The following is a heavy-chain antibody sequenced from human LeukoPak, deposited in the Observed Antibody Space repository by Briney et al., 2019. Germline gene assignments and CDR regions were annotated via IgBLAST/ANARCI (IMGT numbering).Heavy chain of an antibody. CDR2: IYPGGTT. CDR1: GLTVSSNF. D-gene: IGHD2-15*01. J-gene: IGHJ4*02. V-gene: IGHV3-53*01. CDR3: ARDFYSYRAY. Sequence: GGSLRLSCAASGLTVSSNFMNWVRQAPGKGLEWVSVIYPGGTTYDADSVKGRFTISRDNAKNSLYLQMNSLRAEDTAVYYCARDFYSYRAYWGQGTLVTVSS.